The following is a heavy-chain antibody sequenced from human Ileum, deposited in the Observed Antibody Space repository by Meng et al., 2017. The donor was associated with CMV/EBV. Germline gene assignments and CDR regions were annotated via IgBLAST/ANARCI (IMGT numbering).Heavy chain of an antibody. J-gene: IGHJ6*02. CDR2: ISSSGSII. CDR1: EFTFIDYY. CDR3: ARYYEYVWGNYHYAYGLDV. Sequence: GGSLRLSCAASEFTFIDYYMSWIRQAPGKGLEWVSYISSSGSIIDHGDSVKGRFTISRDNAKNSLYLEMNSLRAEDTAVYYCARYYEYVWGNYHYAYGLDVWGQGTTVTVSS. V-gene: IGHV3-11*01. D-gene: IGHD3-16*02.